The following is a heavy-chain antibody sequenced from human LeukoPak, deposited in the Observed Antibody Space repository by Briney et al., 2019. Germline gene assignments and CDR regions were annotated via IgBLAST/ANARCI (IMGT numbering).Heavy chain of an antibody. D-gene: IGHD7-27*01. J-gene: IGHJ4*02. Sequence: KPSGTLSLTCTVSGGAISRYYWSWIRQPPGEGPGWIGYIYYSGSTNYNPSLKSRVTISVDTSKNQFSLKLSSVTAADTAVYYCARNAGDQIYFDYWGQGTLVTVSS. V-gene: IGHV4-59*01. CDR2: IYYSGST. CDR3: ARNAGDQIYFDY. CDR1: GGAISRYY.